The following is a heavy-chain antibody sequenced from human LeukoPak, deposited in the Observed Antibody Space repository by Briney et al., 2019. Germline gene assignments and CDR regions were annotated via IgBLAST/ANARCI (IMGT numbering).Heavy chain of an antibody. CDR1: GFTFSSYG. CDR2: IRYDGSNK. V-gene: IGHV3-30*02. Sequence: GGSLRLSCAASGFTFSSYGMHWVRQAPGKGLEWVAFIRYDGSNKYYADSVKGRFTISRDNSKNTLYLQMNSLRAEDTAVYYCARDERGIAAAGISDAFDIWGQGTMVTVSS. CDR3: ARDERGIAAAGISDAFDI. D-gene: IGHD6-13*01. J-gene: IGHJ3*02.